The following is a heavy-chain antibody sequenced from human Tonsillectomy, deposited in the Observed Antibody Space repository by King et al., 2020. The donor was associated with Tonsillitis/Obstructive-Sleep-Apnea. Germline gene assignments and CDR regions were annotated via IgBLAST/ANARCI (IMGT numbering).Heavy chain of an antibody. J-gene: IGHJ4*02. V-gene: IGHV2-26*01. CDR2: IFSNDEI. Sequence: VTLQESGPVLVKPTETLTMTCTVSGFSLSNARMGVSWIRQPPGKALEWLAHIFSNDEISYSTSLKSRLTISKDTSKSQVVLTMNNMDPVDTAKYYCSRTTELSSSCGDFDYWGQGTLVTVSS. CDR1: GFSLSNARMG. CDR3: SRTTELSSSCGDFDY. D-gene: IGHD6-13*01.